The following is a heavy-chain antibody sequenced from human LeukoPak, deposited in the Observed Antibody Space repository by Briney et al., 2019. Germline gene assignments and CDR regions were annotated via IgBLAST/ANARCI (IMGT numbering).Heavy chain of an antibody. Sequence: GASVKVSCKASGYTFTSYDINWVRQATGQGLEWMGWMNPNSGNTGYAQKFQGRVTMTTDTSTSTAYMELRSLRSDDTAVYYCARDGPGSSPWLVLGVEYFDYWGQGTLVTVSS. CDR3: ARDGPGSSPWLVLGVEYFDY. V-gene: IGHV1-8*01. CDR1: GYTFTSYD. J-gene: IGHJ4*02. CDR2: MNPNSGNT. D-gene: IGHD6-19*01.